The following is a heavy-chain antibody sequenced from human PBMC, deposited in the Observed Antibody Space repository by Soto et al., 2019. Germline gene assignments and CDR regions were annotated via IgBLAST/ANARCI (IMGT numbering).Heavy chain of an antibody. CDR2: IHYSGST. D-gene: IGHD6-19*01. CDR3: ARLSVAGTGYYYYGMDV. J-gene: IGHJ6*02. V-gene: IGHV4-39*01. CDR1: GGSISSSSYY. Sequence: SETLSLTCTVSGGSISSSSYYWGWIRQPPGKGLEWIGSIHYSGSTYYNPSLKSRVTISVDTSKNQFSLKLSSVTAADTAVYYCARLSVAGTGYYYYGMDVWGQGTTVTVS.